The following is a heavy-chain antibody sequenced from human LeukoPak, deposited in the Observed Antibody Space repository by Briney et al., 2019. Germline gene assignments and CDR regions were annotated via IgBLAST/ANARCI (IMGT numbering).Heavy chain of an antibody. CDR3: AELGITMIGGV. V-gene: IGHV3-48*03. Sequence: GGSLRLSCAASGFTFSSYEMNWVRQAPGRGLEWVSYISSSGSTIYYADSVKGRFTISRDNAKNSLYLQMNSLRAEATAVYYCAELGITMIGGVWGKGTTVTISS. D-gene: IGHD3-10*02. CDR2: ISSSGSTI. J-gene: IGHJ6*04. CDR1: GFTFSSYE.